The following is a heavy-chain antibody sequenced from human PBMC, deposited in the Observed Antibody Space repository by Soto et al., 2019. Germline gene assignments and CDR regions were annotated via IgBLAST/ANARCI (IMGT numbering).Heavy chain of an antibody. V-gene: IGHV1-18*01. D-gene: IGHD3-3*01. J-gene: IGHJ6*03. CDR1: GYTFTSYG. CDR2: ISAYNGNT. Sequence: QVQLVQSGAEVKKPGASVKVSCKASGYTFTSYGISWVRQAPGQGLEWMGWISAYNGNTNYAQKLQGRVTMTTDTPTSTAYMALRSLRSDDTAVYYCARGAADFGVVIPGYYYYYYMDVWGKGTTVTVSS. CDR3: ARGAADFGVVIPGYYYYYYMDV.